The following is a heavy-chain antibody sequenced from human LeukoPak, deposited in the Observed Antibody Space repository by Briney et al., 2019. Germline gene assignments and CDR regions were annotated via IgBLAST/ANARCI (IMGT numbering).Heavy chain of an antibody. Sequence: GGSLRLSCAASGFTFSSYAMSWVRQAPGKGLEWVSAISGSGGSTYYADSVKGRFTISRDNSKNTLYLQMNSLRAEDTAVYYCVVRGSYPIKFDYWGQGTLVTVSS. J-gene: IGHJ4*02. D-gene: IGHD1-26*01. V-gene: IGHV3-23*01. CDR1: GFTFSSYA. CDR2: ISGSGGST. CDR3: VVRGSYPIKFDY.